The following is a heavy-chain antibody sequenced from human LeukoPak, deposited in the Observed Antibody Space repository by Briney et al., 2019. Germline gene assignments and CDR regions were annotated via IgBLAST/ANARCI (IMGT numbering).Heavy chain of an antibody. J-gene: IGHJ4*02. CDR1: GGSISSGDIY. Sequence: SQTLSLTCTVSGGSISSGDIYWSWLRQPPGKGLEWIGYIYYSGSTYYNPSLKSRVTISVDTSKNQFSLKLSSVTAADTAVYYCARDYYDSSGYYYIPFDYWGQGTLVTVSS. D-gene: IGHD3-22*01. CDR2: IYYSGST. CDR3: ARDYYDSSGYYYIPFDY. V-gene: IGHV4-30-4*08.